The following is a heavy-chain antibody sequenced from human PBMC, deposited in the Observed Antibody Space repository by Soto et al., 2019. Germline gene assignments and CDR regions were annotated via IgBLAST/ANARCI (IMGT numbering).Heavy chain of an antibody. CDR2: ISYDGSNK. V-gene: IGHV3-30-3*01. J-gene: IGHJ1*01. Sequence: QVQLVESGGGVVQPGRSLRLSCAASGFTFSSYAMHWVRQAPGKGLEWVAVISYDGSNKYYAESVKGRFTISRDNSKKTLYLEMNSLRAEDTGVYYWAREGGRDGYNPGYFQHWGQGTLVTVSS. D-gene: IGHD5-12*01. CDR3: AREGGRDGYNPGYFQH. CDR1: GFTFSSYA.